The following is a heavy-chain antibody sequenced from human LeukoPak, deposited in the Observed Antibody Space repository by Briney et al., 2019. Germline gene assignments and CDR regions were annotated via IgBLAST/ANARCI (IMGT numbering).Heavy chain of an antibody. CDR3: ARVPTVDNWFDP. V-gene: IGHV1-69*02. D-gene: IGHD4-11*01. J-gene: IGHJ5*02. CDR1: GGTFISYT. Sequence: SVKVSRKASGGTFISYTISWVRQAPGQGLEWMGRIIPILGIANYAQKFQGRVTITADKSTSTAYMELSSLRSEDTAVYYCARVPTVDNWFDPWGQGTLVTVSS. CDR2: IIPILGIA.